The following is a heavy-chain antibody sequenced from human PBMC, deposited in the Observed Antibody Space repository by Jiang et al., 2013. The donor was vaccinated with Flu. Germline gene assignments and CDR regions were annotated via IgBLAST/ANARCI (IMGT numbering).Heavy chain of an antibody. CDR1: GGSISSYY. V-gene: IGHV4-59*08. CDR3: ARHYSPWGPGAYYYGMGR. Sequence: GSGLVKPSETLSLTCTVSGGSISSYYWSWIRQPPGKGLEWIGYIYYSGSTNYNPSLKSRVTISVDTSKNQFSLKLSSVTAADTAVYYCARHYSPWGPGAYYYGMGRLGPRDHGHRLL. J-gene: IGHJ6*02. D-gene: IGHD2-15*01. CDR2: IYYSGST.